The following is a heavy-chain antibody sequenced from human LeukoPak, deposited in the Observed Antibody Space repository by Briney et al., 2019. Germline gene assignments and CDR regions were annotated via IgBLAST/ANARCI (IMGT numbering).Heavy chain of an antibody. V-gene: IGHV1-18*01. Sequence: ASVKVSCKASGYTFTSYGISWVRQAPGQGLEWMGWISAYNGNTNYAQKLQGRVTMTTDISTSTAYMELRSLRSDDTAVYYCARVGIMITFGGVIGNDYWGQGTLVTVSS. D-gene: IGHD3-16*02. CDR1: GYTFTSYG. CDR3: ARVGIMITFGGVIGNDY. J-gene: IGHJ4*02. CDR2: ISAYNGNT.